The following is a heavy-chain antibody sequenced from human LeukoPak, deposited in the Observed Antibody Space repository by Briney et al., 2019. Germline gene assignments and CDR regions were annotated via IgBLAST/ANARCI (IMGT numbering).Heavy chain of an antibody. CDR3: ATTASRGPQSAEYFQY. V-gene: IGHV3-33*01. CDR1: GFTFSSYG. Sequence: PGGSLRLSCAASGFTFSSYGMHWVRQAPGKGLEWVAVIWYDGSNKYYADSVKGRFTISRDNSKNTLYLQMNSLRVEDTAVYYCATTASRGPQSAEYFQYWGQGTLVTVSS. CDR2: IWYDGSNK. J-gene: IGHJ1*01.